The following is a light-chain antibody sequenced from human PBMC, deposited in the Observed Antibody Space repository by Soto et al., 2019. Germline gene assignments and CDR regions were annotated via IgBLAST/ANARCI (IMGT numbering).Light chain of an antibody. CDR3: GTWDNSLTSVV. J-gene: IGLJ2*01. CDR1: SSNIVNNY. Sequence: QSVLTQPPSVSAAPGQKFTISCSGSSSNIVNNYVSWYQQLPGTAPKLLIYDNNKRPSGIPDRFSGSKSGTSATLGITGLQTGDEADYYCGTWDNSLTSVVFGGGTKLTVL. CDR2: DNN. V-gene: IGLV1-51*01.